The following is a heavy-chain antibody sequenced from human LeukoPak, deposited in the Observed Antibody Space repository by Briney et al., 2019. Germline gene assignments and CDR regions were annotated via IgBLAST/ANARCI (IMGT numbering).Heavy chain of an antibody. D-gene: IGHD4-23*01. V-gene: IGHV1-69*05. Sequence: GASVKVSCKASGGTFSSYAISWVRQAPGQGLEWMGRIIPIFGTANYAQKFQGRVTITTDESTSTAYMELRSLRSDDTAVYYCARTEGPGGNSDYWGQGTLVTVSS. CDR2: IIPIFGTA. CDR1: GGTFSSYA. CDR3: ARTEGPGGNSDY. J-gene: IGHJ4*02.